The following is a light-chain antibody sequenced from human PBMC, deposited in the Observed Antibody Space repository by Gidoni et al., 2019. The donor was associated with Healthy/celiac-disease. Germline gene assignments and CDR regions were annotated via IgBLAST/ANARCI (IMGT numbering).Light chain of an antibody. J-gene: IGKJ4*01. V-gene: IGKV1-39*01. CDR2: AAS. Sequence: IQMTQSPSSLSASAGDRVTITCRASHTISIYLNWYQQKPGKAPKLLIYAASSLQSGVPSRFNGSGFGTEFTRTISSLQPEDFTTYYCQQSYNTPLTFGGGTKVEIK. CDR3: QQSYNTPLT. CDR1: HTISIY.